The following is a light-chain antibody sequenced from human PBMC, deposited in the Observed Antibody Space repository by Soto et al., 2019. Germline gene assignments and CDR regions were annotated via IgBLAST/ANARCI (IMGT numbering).Light chain of an antibody. CDR1: SSDVGSYNR. J-gene: IGLJ3*02. CDR3: SSYTSSSTWV. V-gene: IGLV2-18*02. CDR2: QVS. Sequence: QSALTQPPSVSGSPGQSVTISCTGTSSDVGSYNRVSWYQQPPGTAPKLMIYQVSNRPSGVPDRFSGSKSGNTASLTISGLQAEDAAHYYCSSYTSSSTWVFGGGTKLTVL.